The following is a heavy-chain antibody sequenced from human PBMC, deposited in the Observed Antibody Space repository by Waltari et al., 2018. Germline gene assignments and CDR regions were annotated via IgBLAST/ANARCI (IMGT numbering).Heavy chain of an antibody. D-gene: IGHD6-13*01. J-gene: IGHJ4*02. CDR2: IYSGGST. CDR1: GFTVSRNS. CDR3: ATDSSSWYYFDY. V-gene: IGHV3-53*01. Sequence: EVQLVESGGGLIQPGGSLRLSCAASGFTVSRNSMSWVRQAPGKGLEWVSVIYSGGSTYYADSVKGRFTISRDNSKNTLYLQMNSLRAEDTAVYYCATDSSSWYYFDYWGQGTLVTVSS.